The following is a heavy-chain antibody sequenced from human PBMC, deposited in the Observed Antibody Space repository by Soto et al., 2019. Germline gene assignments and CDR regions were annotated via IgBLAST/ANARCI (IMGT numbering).Heavy chain of an antibody. CDR3: ARGLRGEYYYYGMDV. V-gene: IGHV4-34*01. CDR2: INHSGST. J-gene: IGHJ6*02. D-gene: IGHD5-12*01. CDR1: GGSFSGYY. Sequence: QVQLQQWGAGLLKPSETLSLTCAVYGGSFSGYYWSWIRQPPGKGLEWIGEINHSGSTNYNPSLKSRVTISVDTSKNQFSLQLSSVTAADTAVYYCARGLRGEYYYYGMDVWGQGTTVTVSS.